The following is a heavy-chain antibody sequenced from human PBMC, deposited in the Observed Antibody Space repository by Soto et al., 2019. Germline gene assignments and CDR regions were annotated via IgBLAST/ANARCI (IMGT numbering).Heavy chain of an antibody. J-gene: IGHJ4*02. D-gene: IGHD6-6*01. V-gene: IGHV4-4*02. Sequence: QVQLQESGPGLVKPSGTLSLTCAVSGGSISNNNWWSWVRQPPGKGLEWIGEIYHSGSTNYNPSLKSRVPISVDKSKNQFSLKLSSVTAADTAIYYCARDGSSSGTKFDYWGQGTLVTVSS. CDR3: ARDGSSSGTKFDY. CDR1: GGSISNNNW. CDR2: IYHSGST.